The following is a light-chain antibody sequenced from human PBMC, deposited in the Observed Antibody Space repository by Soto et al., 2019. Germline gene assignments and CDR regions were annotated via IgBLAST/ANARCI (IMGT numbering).Light chain of an antibody. CDR1: SSDVGGYNY. Sequence: QSALTQPASVSGSPGQSMTISCTGTSSDVGGYNYVSWYPQHPGKAPKLMIYEVSNRPSGVSNRFSGSKSGNTASLTISGLQAEDEADYYCSSYTSSSTLVVFGRGTKLTVL. CDR2: EVS. CDR3: SSYTSSSTLVV. V-gene: IGLV2-14*01. J-gene: IGLJ2*01.